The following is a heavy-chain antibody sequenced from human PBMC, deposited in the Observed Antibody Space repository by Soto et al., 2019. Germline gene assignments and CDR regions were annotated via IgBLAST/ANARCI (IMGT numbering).Heavy chain of an antibody. D-gene: IGHD5-18*01. CDR1: GGSFSGYY. CDR3: ARGLDTAMVGGYFDY. J-gene: IGHJ4*02. Sequence: QVQLQQWGAGLLKPSETLSLTCAVYGGSFSGYYWSWIRQPPGKGLEWIGEINHSGSTNYNPSLKRRVTISVDTSKNQFSLKLSSVTAADTAVYYCARGLDTAMVGGYFDYWGQGTLVTVSS. CDR2: INHSGST. V-gene: IGHV4-34*01.